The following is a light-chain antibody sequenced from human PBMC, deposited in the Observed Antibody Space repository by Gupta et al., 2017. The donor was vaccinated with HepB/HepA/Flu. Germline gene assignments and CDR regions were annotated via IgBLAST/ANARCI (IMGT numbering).Light chain of an antibody. V-gene: IGKV2-28*01. CDR1: QSLLHSNGYNY. J-gene: IGKJ3*01. CDR3: MQALQTPFT. Sequence: DIVMTQSPLSLPVTPGEPASISCRSSQSLLHSNGYNYLDWYLQKPGQSPQFLIYLGSNRASGVPDRFSGSGSGTDFTLKISRVETEDVGVYYCMQALQTPFTFGHGTKVDIK. CDR2: LGS.